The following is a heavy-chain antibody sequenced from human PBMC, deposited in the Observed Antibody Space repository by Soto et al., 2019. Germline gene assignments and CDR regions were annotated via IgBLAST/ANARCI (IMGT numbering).Heavy chain of an antibody. J-gene: IGHJ4*02. V-gene: IGHV1-2*02. D-gene: IGHD2-2*01. CDR3: ALAQVVVVQAAQWRYYFDY. Sequence: ASVKVSCKASGYTFTGYYMHWVRQAPGQGLEWMGWINPNSGGTNYAQKFQGRVTMTRDTSISTAYMELSRLRSDDTAVYYCALAQVVVVQAAQWRYYFDYWGQGTLVTVSS. CDR2: INPNSGGT. CDR1: GYTFTGYY.